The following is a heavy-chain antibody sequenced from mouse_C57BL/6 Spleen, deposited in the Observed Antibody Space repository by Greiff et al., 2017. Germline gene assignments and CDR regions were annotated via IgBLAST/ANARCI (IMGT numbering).Heavy chain of an antibody. Sequence: VQLQQPGAELVMPGASVKLSCKASGYTFTSYWMHWVKQRPGQGLEWIGEIDPSDSYTNYNQKFKGKSTLTVDKSSSTAYMQLSSLSSEDSAVYYCASGFAYWGQATLVTVSA. CDR2: IDPSDSYT. CDR3: ASGFAY. V-gene: IGHV1-69*01. CDR1: GYTFTSYW. J-gene: IGHJ3*01.